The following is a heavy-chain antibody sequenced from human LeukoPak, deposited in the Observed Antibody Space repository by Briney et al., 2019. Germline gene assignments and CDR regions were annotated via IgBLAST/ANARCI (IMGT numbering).Heavy chain of an antibody. D-gene: IGHD3-9*01. CDR1: GFTFRNHA. Sequence: GGSLRLSCAVSGFTFRNHAMNWVRQAPGKGLEWVSGIRGSVDGTYYADSVKGRFTISRDKSMDSLYLQMNSLRAEDTAIYYCARDVQYDILTDWEAHYLDYWGQGTLVTVSS. J-gene: IGHJ4*02. V-gene: IGHV3-23*01. CDR3: ARDVQYDILTDWEAHYLDY. CDR2: IRGSVDGT.